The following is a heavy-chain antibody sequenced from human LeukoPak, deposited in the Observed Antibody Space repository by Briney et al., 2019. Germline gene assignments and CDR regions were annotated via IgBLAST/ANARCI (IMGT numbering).Heavy chain of an antibody. CDR1: GFTVTINH. V-gene: IGHV3-53*01. CDR3: ATSSLGWGPDAFDV. D-gene: IGHD6-19*01. J-gene: IGHJ3*01. Sequence: GGSLRLSCAASGFTVTINHMSWVRQAPGKGLEWVSVLYSGGRTFYPPSVRGRFTISRDSSKTTLYLQMNSLRAEDTALYYCATSSLGWGPDAFDVWGEGTVVTVSS. CDR2: LYSGGRT.